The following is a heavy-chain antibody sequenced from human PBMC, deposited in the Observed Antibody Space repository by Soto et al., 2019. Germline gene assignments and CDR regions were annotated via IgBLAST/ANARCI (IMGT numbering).Heavy chain of an antibody. J-gene: IGHJ5*02. CDR3: ARGDYGDYDP. Sequence: SETLSLTCTVSGGSISSYYWSWSRQPPGKGLEWIGYIYYSGSTNYNPSLKSRVTISVDTSKNQFSLKLSSVTAADTAVYYCARGDYGDYDPWGQGTLVTVSS. V-gene: IGHV4-59*01. CDR1: GGSISSYY. D-gene: IGHD4-17*01. CDR2: IYYSGST.